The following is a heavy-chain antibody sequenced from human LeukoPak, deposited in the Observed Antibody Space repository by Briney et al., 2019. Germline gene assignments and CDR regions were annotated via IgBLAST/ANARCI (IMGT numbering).Heavy chain of an antibody. D-gene: IGHD3-22*01. CDR3: ARDSYYYDSSGYYRFDY. J-gene: IGHJ4*02. CDR1: GYSISSSYY. V-gene: IGHV4-59*12. Sequence: SETLSLTCTVSGYSISSSYYWSWIRQPPGKGLEWIGYMYYSGSTNYNPSLKSRVTMSVDTSKNQFSLKLRSVTAADTAVYYCARDSYYYDSSGYYRFDYWDQGTLVTVSS. CDR2: MYYSGST.